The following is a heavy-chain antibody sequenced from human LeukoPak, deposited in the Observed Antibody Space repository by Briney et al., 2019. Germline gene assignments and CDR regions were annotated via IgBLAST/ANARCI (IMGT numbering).Heavy chain of an antibody. CDR2: ISSSSSYI. CDR1: GFTFSSYA. V-gene: IGHV3-21*01. Sequence: GGSLRLSCAASGFTFSSYAMSWVRQAPGKGLEWVSSISSSSSYIYYADSVKGRFTISRDNAKNSLYLQMNSLRAEDTAVYYCAREYYDSSGSHYFDYWGQGTLVTVSS. D-gene: IGHD3-22*01. CDR3: AREYYDSSGSHYFDY. J-gene: IGHJ4*02.